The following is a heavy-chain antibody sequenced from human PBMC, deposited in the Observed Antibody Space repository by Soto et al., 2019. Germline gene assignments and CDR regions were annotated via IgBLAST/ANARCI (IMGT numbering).Heavy chain of an antibody. CDR1: AGASRGYY. Sequence: PPRTLPLPGAAVAGASRGYYSSVIRLPPRNGLEWLGEINHSGSTNYTPSLKSRVTISVPTSKTQYSPKLSSVTAADTAVYYCARRGYYYGSRSYSTWAAPRRQGTPVPVSA. CDR3: ARRGYYYGSRSYSTWAAP. J-gene: IGHJ5*02. CDR2: INHSGST. V-gene: IGHV4-34*01. D-gene: IGHD3-10*01.